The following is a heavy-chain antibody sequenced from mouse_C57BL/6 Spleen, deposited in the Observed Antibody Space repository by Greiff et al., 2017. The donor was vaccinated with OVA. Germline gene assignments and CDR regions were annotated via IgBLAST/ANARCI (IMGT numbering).Heavy chain of an antibody. D-gene: IGHD1-3*01. CDR3: ARFELYAMDY. Sequence: EVMLVESGGGLVQPGASLSLSCAASGFTFTDYYMSWVRQPPGKALEWLGFIRNKANGYTTEYSASVKGRFTISRDNSQSILYLQMNALRAEDSATDYCARFELYAMDYWGQGTSVTVSS. V-gene: IGHV7-3*01. CDR2: IRNKANGYTT. J-gene: IGHJ4*01. CDR1: GFTFTDYY.